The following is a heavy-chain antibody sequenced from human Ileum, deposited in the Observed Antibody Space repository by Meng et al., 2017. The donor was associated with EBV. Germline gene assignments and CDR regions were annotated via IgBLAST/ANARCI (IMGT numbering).Heavy chain of an antibody. CDR2: ISHDESNK. D-gene: IGHD5-18*01. CDR1: GFSFRSFA. J-gene: IGHJ4*02. V-gene: IGHV3-30-3*01. CDR3: VRDLNTATYYFDY. Sequence: VQMVESGXGVVQSXWFVRLSGAASGFSFRSFAMHWVRQAPGKGLEWVAVISHDESNKYYADSVKGRFTIPRDSSKSTLYLQMNSLRAEDTAVYYCVRDLNTATYYFDYGGQGALVTVSS.